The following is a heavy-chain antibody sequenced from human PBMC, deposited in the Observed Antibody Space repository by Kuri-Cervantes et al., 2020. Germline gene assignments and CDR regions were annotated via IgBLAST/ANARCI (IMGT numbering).Heavy chain of an antibody. Sequence: ASVNVSCKPSEYIFTSFDINWVRQAPGQGLEWMGWLNPDTGDTGSAQKFQGRVTMTRDTSKGTAYLELRNLRSEDTAVYYCALGYCSRTSCLVIDYWGQGTLVTVSS. D-gene: IGHD2-2*01. CDR3: ALGYCSRTSCLVIDY. V-gene: IGHV1-8*02. CDR1: EYIFTSFD. CDR2: LNPDTGDT. J-gene: IGHJ4*02.